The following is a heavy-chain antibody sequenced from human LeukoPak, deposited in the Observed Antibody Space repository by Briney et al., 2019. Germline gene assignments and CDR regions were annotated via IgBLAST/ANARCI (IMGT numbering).Heavy chain of an antibody. V-gene: IGHV3-53*01. Sequence: PGGSLRLSCAASGFTVNSNYSSWVRQAPGKGLDWVSAIYSGGSTFYADSVKGRFIISRDNSKNTLSLQMNSLRAEDTAVYYCARQYAGDAFDIWGQGTLVTVSS. J-gene: IGHJ3*02. CDR1: GFTVNSNY. CDR2: IYSGGST. CDR3: ARQYAGDAFDI.